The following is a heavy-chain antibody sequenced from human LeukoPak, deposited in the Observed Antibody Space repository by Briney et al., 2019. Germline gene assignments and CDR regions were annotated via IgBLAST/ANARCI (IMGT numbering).Heavy chain of an antibody. D-gene: IGHD4/OR15-4a*01. Sequence: GGTLRLSCAASGFTFSNYGMSWVRQAPGKGLEWVSAISGSGGSTYYAGSVKGRFTISRDNSKNTLYLQMNSLRAEDTAVYYCARRAGAYSHPYDYWGQGTLVTVSS. J-gene: IGHJ4*02. CDR1: GFTFSNYG. CDR3: ARRAGAYSHPYDY. V-gene: IGHV3-23*01. CDR2: ISGSGGST.